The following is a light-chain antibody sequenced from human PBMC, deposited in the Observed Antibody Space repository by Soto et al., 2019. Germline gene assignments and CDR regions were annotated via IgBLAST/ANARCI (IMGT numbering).Light chain of an antibody. CDR3: QQYNNWPPIT. Sequence: EIVLTQSPGTLSLSPGERATLSCRASQSVSSSYLAWYQQKPGQAPRLLIYGASSRATGIPDRFSGSGSGTEFTLTVSSLQSEDFGIYYCQQYNNWPPITFGQGTRLEN. CDR1: QSVSSSY. CDR2: GAS. V-gene: IGKV3-20*01. J-gene: IGKJ5*01.